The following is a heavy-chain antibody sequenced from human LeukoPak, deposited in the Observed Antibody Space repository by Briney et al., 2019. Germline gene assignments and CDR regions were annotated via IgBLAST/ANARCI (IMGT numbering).Heavy chain of an antibody. V-gene: IGHV3-53*01. CDR1: GFTVSSNY. Sequence: GGSLRLSCVASGFTVSSNYMSWVRQAPGKGLEWVSVIYSGGSTYYADSVKGRFTISRDNSKNTLYLQMNSLRAEDTAVYYCARVGAYYYYYMDVWGKGTTVTVSS. CDR3: ARVGAYYYYYMDV. J-gene: IGHJ6*03. CDR2: IYSGGST. D-gene: IGHD4/OR15-4a*01.